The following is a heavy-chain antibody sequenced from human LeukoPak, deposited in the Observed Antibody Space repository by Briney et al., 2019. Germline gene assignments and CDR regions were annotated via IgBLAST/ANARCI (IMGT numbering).Heavy chain of an antibody. V-gene: IGHV3-21*01. D-gene: IGHD5-12*01. Sequence: GGSLRLSCAASGFTFSSYSMTWVRQAPGKGLEWVSSISSSSYIYYADSVKGRFTISRDNAKNSLYLQMNSLRAEDTAVYYCAREGSGYSGYDAPFYYYGMDVWGQGTTVTVSS. CDR1: GFTFSSYS. CDR2: ISSSSYI. J-gene: IGHJ6*02. CDR3: AREGSGYSGYDAPFYYYGMDV.